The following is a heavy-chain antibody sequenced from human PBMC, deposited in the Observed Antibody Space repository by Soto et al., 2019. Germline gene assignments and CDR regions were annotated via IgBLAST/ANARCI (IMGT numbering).Heavy chain of an antibody. V-gene: IGHV6-1*01. Sequence: SQTLSRSGAISGDRVSDNSAAWNWFRQSPTRGLEWLGRTYYRSKWYYEYAVAVKSRITISPDTSKNQFSLQLDSVTPEDPVVYYCGRASGNNWFAPWAQGTLLPVSS. D-gene: IGHD1-26*01. CDR2: TYYRSKWYY. CDR3: GRASGNNWFAP. CDR1: GDRVSDNSAA. J-gene: IGHJ5*02.